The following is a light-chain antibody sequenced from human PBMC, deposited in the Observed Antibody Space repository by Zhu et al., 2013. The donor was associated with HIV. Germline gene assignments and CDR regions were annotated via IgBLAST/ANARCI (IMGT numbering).Light chain of an antibody. J-gene: IGKJ3*01. CDR3: QHVNNNAA. CDR2: ASS. Sequence: DTQMTQSPSSLSASVGDRVTITCRASQDIRHYLAWYQQKPGKVPQVLIYASSTLQSGVPPRFSGSGSGTDFTLTISTLQPEDVATYYCQHVNNNAAFGPGTKVDV. V-gene: IGKV1-27*01. CDR1: QDIRHY.